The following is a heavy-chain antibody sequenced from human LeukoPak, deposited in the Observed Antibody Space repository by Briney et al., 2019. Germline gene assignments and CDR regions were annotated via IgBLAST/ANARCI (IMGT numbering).Heavy chain of an antibody. V-gene: IGHV3-66*01. CDR3: ARDRGFRSRGYYYYYYGMDV. Sequence: GGSLRLSCSASGFSFSDYFMGWVRQAPGKGLEWVSVIYSGGSTYYADSVKGRFTISRDNSKNTLYLQMNSLRAEDTAVYYCARDRGFRSRGYYYYYYGMDVWGQGTTVTVSS. J-gene: IGHJ6*02. D-gene: IGHD6-13*01. CDR2: IYSGGST. CDR1: GFSFSDYF.